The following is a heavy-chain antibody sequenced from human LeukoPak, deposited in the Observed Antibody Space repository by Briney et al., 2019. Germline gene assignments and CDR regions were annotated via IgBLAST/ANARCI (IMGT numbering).Heavy chain of an antibody. CDR3: ARGGNQDYYYYYGMDV. V-gene: IGHV5-51*01. CDR2: IYPGDSDT. CDR1: GYSFTSYW. D-gene: IGHD4-23*01. J-gene: IGHJ6*02. Sequence: GESLKISCNGSGYSFTSYWIGWVRQLPRKGLEWMGIIYPGDSDTRYSPSFQGQVTISADKSISTAYLQWSSLKASDTAMYYCARGGNQDYYYYYGMDVWGQGTTVTVSS.